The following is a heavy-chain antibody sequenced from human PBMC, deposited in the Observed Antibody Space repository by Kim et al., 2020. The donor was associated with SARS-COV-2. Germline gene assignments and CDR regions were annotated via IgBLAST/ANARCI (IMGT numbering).Heavy chain of an antibody. V-gene: IGHV4-59*13. CDR3: AREHDYGDFNDAFDI. CDR2: IYYSGST. J-gene: IGHJ3*02. D-gene: IGHD4-17*01. CDR1: GGSISRYY. Sequence: SETLSLTCTVSGGSISRYYWSWIRQPPGKGLEWIGYIYYSGSTNYNPSLKSRITISVDTSKNQFSLKLSSVTAADTAVYFFAREHDYGDFNDAFDIWGQG.